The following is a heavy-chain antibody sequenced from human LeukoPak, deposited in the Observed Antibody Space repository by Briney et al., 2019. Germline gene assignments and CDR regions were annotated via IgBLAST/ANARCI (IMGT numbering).Heavy chain of an antibody. J-gene: IGHJ4*02. CDR2: INHSGST. Sequence: SQTLSLTCTVSGGSISSGDYYWSWIRQPPGKGLEWIGEINHSGSTNYNPSLKSRVTISVHTSQTQFSLQLSSVTAADTAVYYCARGRVLLWFGEFNPLGYFDYWGQGTLVTVSS. CDR1: GGSISSGDYY. V-gene: IGHV4-30-4*01. D-gene: IGHD3-10*01. CDR3: ARGRVLLWFGEFNPLGYFDY.